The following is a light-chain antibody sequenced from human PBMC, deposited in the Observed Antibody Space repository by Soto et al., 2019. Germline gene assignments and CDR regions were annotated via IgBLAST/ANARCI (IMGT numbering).Light chain of an antibody. J-gene: IGKJ4*01. CDR3: QQYTSWPVT. V-gene: IGKV3-15*01. CDR2: DAS. Sequence: EIVMTQSPATLSVSPGERVVISCRATQTLNNKLAWYQQKPGQAPRLLIYDASIRATGIPARFSGSGSGTEFTLTISSLQSEDFVLYYCQQYTSWPVTFGGGTKVEIK. CDR1: QTLNNK.